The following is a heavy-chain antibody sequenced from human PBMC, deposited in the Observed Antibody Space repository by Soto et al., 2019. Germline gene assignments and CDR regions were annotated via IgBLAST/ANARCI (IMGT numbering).Heavy chain of an antibody. CDR3: ARISYWVKDY. D-gene: IGHD2-8*02. J-gene: IGHJ4*02. V-gene: IGHV4-61*01. Sequence: SETLSLTCTVSGASLSSGSYYWSWIRQPPGKGLEWIGYFYYTGTTKYNPSLESRVTISADASKNQFSLNLTSVTAADTAVYYCARISYWVKDYWGQGALVTVSS. CDR1: GASLSSGSYY. CDR2: FYYTGTT.